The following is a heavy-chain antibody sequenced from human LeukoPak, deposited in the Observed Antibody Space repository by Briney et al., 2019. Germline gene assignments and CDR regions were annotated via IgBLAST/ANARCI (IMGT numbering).Heavy chain of an antibody. D-gene: IGHD3-10*01. J-gene: IGHJ4*02. CDR2: ISGSGGST. Sequence: GGSLRLSCTASGFTFDDYGMSWVRQAPGKGLEWVSAISGSGGSTYYADSVKGRFTISRDNSKNTLYLQMNSLRAEDTAVYYCVKEGSALWFGELSYYFDYWGQGTLVTVSS. CDR3: VKEGSALWFGELSYYFDY. CDR1: GFTFDDYG. V-gene: IGHV3-23*01.